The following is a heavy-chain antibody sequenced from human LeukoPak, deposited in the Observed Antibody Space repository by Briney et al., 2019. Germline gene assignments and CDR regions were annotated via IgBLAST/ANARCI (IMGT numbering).Heavy chain of an antibody. Sequence: ASVKVSCKASSYTFTSYGISWVRQAPGQGLEWMGWISAYNGNTNYAQKLQGRVTMTTDTSTSTAYMELRSLRSDDTAVYYCARVQDYYGSGSYYNGVDYYYYMDVWGKGTTVTVSS. J-gene: IGHJ6*03. CDR3: ARVQDYYGSGSYYNGVDYYYYMDV. CDR2: ISAYNGNT. V-gene: IGHV1-18*01. D-gene: IGHD3-10*01. CDR1: SYTFTSYG.